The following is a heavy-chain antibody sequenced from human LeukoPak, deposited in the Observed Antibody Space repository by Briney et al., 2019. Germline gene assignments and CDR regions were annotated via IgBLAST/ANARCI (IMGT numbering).Heavy chain of an antibody. D-gene: IGHD3-10*01. CDR3: ARVEDGYYGSGGYRGDALDI. V-gene: IGHV3-48*03. CDR2: ISSSGSTI. J-gene: IGHJ3*02. CDR1: GFTFSSYE. Sequence: TGGSLRLSCAASGFTFSSYEMNWVRQAPGKGLEWVSYISSSGSTIYYADSVKGRFTISRDNAKNSLYLQMNSLRAEDTAAYYCARVEDGYYGSGGYRGDALDIWGQGTIVTVSS.